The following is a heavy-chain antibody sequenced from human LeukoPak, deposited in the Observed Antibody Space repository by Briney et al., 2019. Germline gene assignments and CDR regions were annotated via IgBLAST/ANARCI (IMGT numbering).Heavy chain of an antibody. CDR3: VSFYETY. CDR1: GFIFSTHI. CDR2: INSDGSWT. J-gene: IGHJ4*02. D-gene: IGHD2-2*01. V-gene: IGHV3-74*01. Sequence: GGSLRLSCATSGFIFSTHIFNWVRQAPGKGLVWVSHINSDGSWTSYADSVKGRFTISKDNAKNTVYLQMNNLRAEDTAVYYCVSFYETYWGRGTLVTVSS.